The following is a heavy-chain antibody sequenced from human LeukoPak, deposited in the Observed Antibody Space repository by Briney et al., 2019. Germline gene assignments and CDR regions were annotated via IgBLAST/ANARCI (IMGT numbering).Heavy chain of an antibody. V-gene: IGHV4-31*03. CDR1: GGSISSGGYY. J-gene: IGHJ4*02. CDR2: IYYSGST. CDR3: ARVGIRGWNEGLTFLFDY. Sequence: PSETLSLTCTISGGSISSGGYYWSWIRQHPGKGLEWIGYIYYSGSTYYNPSLKSRVTISVDTSKNQFSLKLSSVTAADTAGYYRARVGIRGWNEGLTFLFDYWGQGTLVTVSS. D-gene: IGHD1-1*01.